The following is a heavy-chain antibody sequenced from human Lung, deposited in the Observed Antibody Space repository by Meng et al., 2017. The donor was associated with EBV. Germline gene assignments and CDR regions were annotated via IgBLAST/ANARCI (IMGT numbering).Heavy chain of an antibody. Sequence: QVQLVQSGSELKKPGASVKVSCKASGYTFTSYNGNWVRQAPGQGLEWVGWISTKTGRPTYAPAFTGRLVLSLDTSVNTAYLQISNLEAEDTALYYCATGPENGVHDYWGQGTLVTVSS. CDR3: ATGPENGVHDY. CDR1: GYTFTSYN. CDR2: ISTKTGRP. V-gene: IGHV7-4-1*02. J-gene: IGHJ4*02.